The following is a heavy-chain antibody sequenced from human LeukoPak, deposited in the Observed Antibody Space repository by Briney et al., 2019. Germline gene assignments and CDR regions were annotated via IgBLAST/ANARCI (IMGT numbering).Heavy chain of an antibody. CDR3: AKGDHSSWFSGWFDP. V-gene: IGHV3-9*03. J-gene: IGHJ5*02. D-gene: IGHD6-13*01. Sequence: GGSLRLSCAASGFTFDDYAMHWVRQAPGKGLEWVSGISWNSGSIGYADSVKGRFTISRGNAKNSLYLQMNSLRAEDMALYYCAKGDHSSWFSGWFDPWGQGTLVTVSS. CDR1: GFTFDDYA. CDR2: ISWNSGSI.